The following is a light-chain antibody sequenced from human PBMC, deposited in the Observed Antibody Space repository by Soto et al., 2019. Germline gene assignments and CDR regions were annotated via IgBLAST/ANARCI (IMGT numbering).Light chain of an antibody. J-gene: IGKJ2*02. CDR1: QSVSRNF. Sequence: EIVLTQSPGTLSLSPGERATLSCRASQSVSRNFLAWYRQKPGQAPKLLISGASSRATGIPDRFSGSGSGTDFTLTISRLEPEDFALYSCQQYGSAPGTFGQGTKLEIK. CDR2: GAS. V-gene: IGKV3-20*01. CDR3: QQYGSAPGT.